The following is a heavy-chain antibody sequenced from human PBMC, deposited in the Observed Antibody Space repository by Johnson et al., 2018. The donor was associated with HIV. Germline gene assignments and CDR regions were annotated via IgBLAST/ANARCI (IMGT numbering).Heavy chain of an antibody. CDR1: GFTFSDYY. V-gene: IGHV3-11*04. J-gene: IGHJ3*02. CDR3: ARDSFVYSSSWYKGGAFDI. CDR2: ISSSGSTI. Sequence: VQLLESGGGFVKPGGSLRLSCAASGFTFSDYYMSWIRQAPGKGLEWVSYISSSGSTIYYADSVKGRFTISRDNAKNSLYLQMNNLRAEDTAVYYCARDSFVYSSSWYKGGAFDIWGQGTMVTVSS. D-gene: IGHD6-13*01.